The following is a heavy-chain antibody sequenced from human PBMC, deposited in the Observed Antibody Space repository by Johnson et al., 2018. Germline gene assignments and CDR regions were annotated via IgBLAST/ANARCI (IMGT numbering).Heavy chain of an antibody. Sequence: QVQLVQSGAEVKKPGSSVKVSCKASGGTFSNFAFSWVRQAPGQGLEWMGGIIPIFGTANYAQKFQGRVTITADGSTTDYMELSSLTSGDTAVDYCARGYYSATCGYYPDYDAFDIWGQGTMVTVSS. V-gene: IGHV1-69*12. CDR1: GGTFSNFA. CDR3: ARGYYSATCGYYPDYDAFDI. CDR2: IIPIFGTA. D-gene: IGHD3-22*01. J-gene: IGHJ3*02.